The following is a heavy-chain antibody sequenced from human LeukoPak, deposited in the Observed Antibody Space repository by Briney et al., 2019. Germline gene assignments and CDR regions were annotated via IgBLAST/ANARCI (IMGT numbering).Heavy chain of an antibody. CDR2: ISSSSSYI. V-gene: IGHV3-21*01. CDR3: ARVGYCSGGSCYSTY. Sequence: PGGSLRLSCAASGFTFSSYSMNWVRQAPGKGLEWVSSISSSSSYIYYADSVKGRFTISRDNAKNPLYLQMNSLRAEDTAVYYCARVGYCSGGSCYSTYWGQGTLVTVSS. D-gene: IGHD2-15*01. J-gene: IGHJ4*02. CDR1: GFTFSSYS.